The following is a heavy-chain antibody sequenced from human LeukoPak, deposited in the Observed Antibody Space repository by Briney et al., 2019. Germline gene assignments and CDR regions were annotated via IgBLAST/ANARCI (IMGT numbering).Heavy chain of an antibody. J-gene: IGHJ5*02. D-gene: IGHD3-10*01. CDR3: ARRRSTGDSNWLDP. V-gene: IGHV4-34*01. Sequence: SETLSLTCTVSGGSISSYYWSWIRQPPGKGLEWIGEINHSGSTNYNPSLKSRVTISVDTSKDQFSLKLTSVTAADTAVYYCARRRSTGDSNWLDPWGQGTLVTVSS. CDR2: INHSGST. CDR1: GGSISSYY.